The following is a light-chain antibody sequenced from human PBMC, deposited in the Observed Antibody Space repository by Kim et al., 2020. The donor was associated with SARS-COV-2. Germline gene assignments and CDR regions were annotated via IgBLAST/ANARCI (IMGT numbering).Light chain of an antibody. Sequence: DIVMTQSPLSLPVTPGEPASISCRSSQSLLHSNGYNYLDWYLQKPGQSPQLLIYLGSNRASGVPDRFSGSGSGTDFTLKIRRVEAEDVGVYYCMQALQTPWTFGQGTKVDIK. CDR1: QSLLHSNGYNY. CDR2: LGS. V-gene: IGKV2-28*01. J-gene: IGKJ1*01. CDR3: MQALQTPWT.